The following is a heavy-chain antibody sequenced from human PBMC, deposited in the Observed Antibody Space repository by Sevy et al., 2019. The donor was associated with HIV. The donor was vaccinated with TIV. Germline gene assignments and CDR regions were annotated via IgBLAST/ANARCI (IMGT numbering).Heavy chain of an antibody. J-gene: IGHJ4*02. CDR2: INHSGSI. D-gene: IGHD3-16*01. Sequence: SETLSLTCAVYGGSFSGYYWSWIRQPPGKGLEWIGEINHSGSINYNRSLKSRVTISVDTSKNQFSLKLSSVTAADTAVYYCARWGAGKYYFDYWGQGTLVTVSS. CDR3: ARWGAGKYYFDY. CDR1: GGSFSGYY. V-gene: IGHV4-34*01.